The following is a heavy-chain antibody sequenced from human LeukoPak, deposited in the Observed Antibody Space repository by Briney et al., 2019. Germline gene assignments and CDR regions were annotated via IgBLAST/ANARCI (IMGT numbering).Heavy chain of an antibody. CDR1: GGTFSSYA. V-gene: IGHV1-46*01. CDR2: INPSGGST. J-gene: IGHJ4*02. CDR3: ARIDSEHDYPDY. Sequence: GASVKVSCKASGGTFSSYAISWVRQAPGQGLEWMGIINPSGGSTIYAQKFQGRVTMTRDMSTSIVYMELSSLRSEDTAVYYCARIDSEHDYPDYWGQGTLVTVSS. D-gene: IGHD1/OR15-1a*01.